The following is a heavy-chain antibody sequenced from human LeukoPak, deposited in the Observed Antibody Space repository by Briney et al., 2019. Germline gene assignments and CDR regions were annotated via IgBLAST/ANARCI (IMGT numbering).Heavy chain of an antibody. J-gene: IGHJ5*02. CDR3: ARDPRWLTPDCTSTSCYENYFEP. CDR1: GYSISSGYQ. V-gene: IGHV4-38-2*02. D-gene: IGHD2-2*01. CDR2: IYHSGSA. Sequence: SETLSLTCAVSGYSISSGYQWAWIRQSPEKGLEWIGSIYHSGSAHYNPSFKSRVTISVDTSKNQFSLRLNSVTAADTAVYYCARDPRWLTPDCTSTSCYENYFEPWGQGTLDTVSS.